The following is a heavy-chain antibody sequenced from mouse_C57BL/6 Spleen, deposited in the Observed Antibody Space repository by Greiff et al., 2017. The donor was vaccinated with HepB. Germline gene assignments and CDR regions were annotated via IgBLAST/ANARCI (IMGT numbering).Heavy chain of an antibody. V-gene: IGHV1-26*01. CDR3: ASSHWCFDV. Sequence: VQLQQSGPELVKPGASVKISCKASGYTFTDYYMNWVKQSHGKSLEWIGDINPNNGGTSYNQKFKGKATLTVDKSSSTAYMELRSLTSEDSAVYYCASSHWCFDVWGTGTTVTVSS. CDR1: GYTFTDYY. D-gene: IGHD6-1*01. J-gene: IGHJ1*03. CDR2: INPNNGGT.